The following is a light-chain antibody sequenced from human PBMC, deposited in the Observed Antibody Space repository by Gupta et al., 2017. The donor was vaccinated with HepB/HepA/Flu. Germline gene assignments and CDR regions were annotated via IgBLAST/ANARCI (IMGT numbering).Light chain of an antibody. V-gene: IGLV2-11*01. CDR2: DVS. J-gene: IGLJ2*01. CDR3: GSYAGSYTFERL. Sequence: QSALTQPLSVSGSPGQSLTISCTGTSSDVGAYNYVSWYQQHPGKAPKLMIYDVSKRPSGVPDRFSGSKSGNTAYLTISGLHAEDEADYYGGSYAGSYTFERLFGGGTKLTVL. CDR1: SSDVGAYNY.